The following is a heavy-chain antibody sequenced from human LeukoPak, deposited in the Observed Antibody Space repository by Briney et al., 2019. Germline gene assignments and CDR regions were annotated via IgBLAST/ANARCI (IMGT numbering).Heavy chain of an antibody. D-gene: IGHD3-16*01. CDR2: INPNSGGT. CDR3: SSGSLAPYFAH. J-gene: IGHJ4*02. Sequence: ASVKVSCKASGYTFSGYYMHWVRQAPGQGLEWMGWINPNSGGTKYVQKFQGRVTMTRDTSISTAYMELSRLRSDDTAVYYFSSGSLAPYFAHWARGPLVPVSS. V-gene: IGHV1-2*02. CDR1: GYTFSGYY.